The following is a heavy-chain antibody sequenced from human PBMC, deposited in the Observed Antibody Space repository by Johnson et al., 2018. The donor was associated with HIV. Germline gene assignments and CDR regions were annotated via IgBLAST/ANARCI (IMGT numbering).Heavy chain of an antibody. CDR1: GITFHNAW. Sequence: VQLVESGGGVVQPGRSLRLSCAASGITFHNAWMSWVRQAPGKGLEWVGRIKSEPDGAAIHYAAHVKGRFTVSRDDSRNTLYLQRNSLKTEDTAVYYCTTDLVTPHAFDIWGQGTMVTVSS. CDR3: TTDLVTPHAFDI. J-gene: IGHJ3*02. CDR2: IKSEPDGAAI. D-gene: IGHD4-23*01. V-gene: IGHV3-15*01.